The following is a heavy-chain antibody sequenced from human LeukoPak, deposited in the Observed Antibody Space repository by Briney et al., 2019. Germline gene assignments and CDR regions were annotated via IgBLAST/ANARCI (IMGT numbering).Heavy chain of an antibody. J-gene: IGHJ4*02. CDR1: GYSFTSYW. CDR3: ARRVAAATIDFDY. CDR2: IYPGDSVT. V-gene: IGHV5-51*01. D-gene: IGHD6-13*01. Sequence: GESLKISCKGSGYSFTSYWIGWVRQMPGKGLEWMGIIYPGDSVTRYSPSFQGQVTISADKSISTAYLQWSSLKASDTAMYYCARRVAAATIDFDYWGQGTLVTVSS.